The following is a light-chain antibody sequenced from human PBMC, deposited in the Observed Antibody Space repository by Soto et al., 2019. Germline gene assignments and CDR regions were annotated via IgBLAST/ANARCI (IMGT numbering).Light chain of an antibody. CDR1: QSIRSSY. CDR2: GTS. CDR3: QQYGSSPPFT. Sequence: EIVLTQSPGTLSLSPGERATLSCRASQSIRSSYLAWFQQKPGQAPRLLIYGTSSRATGIPDRFSGRGSGTDFTLTISILEPEDFAVYYCQQYGSSPPFTFGPGTKVDIK. V-gene: IGKV3-20*01. J-gene: IGKJ3*01.